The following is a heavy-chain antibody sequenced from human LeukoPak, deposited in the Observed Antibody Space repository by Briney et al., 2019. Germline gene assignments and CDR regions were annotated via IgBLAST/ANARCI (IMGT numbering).Heavy chain of an antibody. V-gene: IGHV3-30*02. CDR2: IRYDGSNK. Sequence: PGGSLRLSCAASGFTFSSYGMHWVRQAPGKGLEWVAFIRYDGSNKYYADSVKGRFTMSRDNSKNTLYLQMNSLRAEDTAVYYCAKPGFLEWPPPRDWGQGTLVTVSS. CDR1: GFTFSSYG. J-gene: IGHJ4*02. D-gene: IGHD3-3*01. CDR3: AKPGFLEWPPPRD.